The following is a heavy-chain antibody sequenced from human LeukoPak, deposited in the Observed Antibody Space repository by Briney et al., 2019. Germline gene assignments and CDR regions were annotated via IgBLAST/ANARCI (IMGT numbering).Heavy chain of an antibody. D-gene: IGHD6-19*01. J-gene: IGHJ6*03. Sequence: ASVKVSCKVSGYTLTELSMRWVRQAPGQGLEWIGWISAYNGNTNYAQKHKGRLTMTTDTSTSTAYMELTSLRSEDTAVYYCARGTPYTAEQWLVWHYYYYYYMDVWGKGTTVTISS. CDR2: ISAYNGNT. V-gene: IGHV1-18*01. CDR3: ARGTPYTAEQWLVWHYYYYYYMDV. CDR1: GYTLTELS.